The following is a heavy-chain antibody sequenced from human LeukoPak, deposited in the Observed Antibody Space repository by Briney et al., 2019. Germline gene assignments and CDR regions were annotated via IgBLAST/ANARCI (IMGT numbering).Heavy chain of an antibody. J-gene: IGHJ4*02. Sequence: GGSLRLSCAASGFTFSSYSMNWVRQAPGKGLEWVPSISSSSYIYYADSVKGRFTISRDNAKNSLYLQMNSLRAEDTAVYYCARRYMSSSWTGYYFDYWGQGTLVTVSS. D-gene: IGHD6-13*01. CDR2: ISSSSYI. CDR3: ARRYMSSSWTGYYFDY. CDR1: GFTFSSYS. V-gene: IGHV3-21*01.